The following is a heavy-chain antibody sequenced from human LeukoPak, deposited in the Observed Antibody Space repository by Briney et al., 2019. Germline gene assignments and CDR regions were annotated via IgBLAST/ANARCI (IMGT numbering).Heavy chain of an antibody. Sequence: GGSLRLSCAASGFTFSSYAMHWVRQAPGKGLEWVAVISYDGSNKYYADSVKGRFTISRDNSKNTLYLQMNSLRAEDTAVYYCAKDSHYYDSSGLTGFFDYWGQGTLVTVSS. CDR2: ISYDGSNK. J-gene: IGHJ4*02. CDR1: GFTFSSYA. V-gene: IGHV3-30*04. D-gene: IGHD3-22*01. CDR3: AKDSHYYDSSGLTGFFDY.